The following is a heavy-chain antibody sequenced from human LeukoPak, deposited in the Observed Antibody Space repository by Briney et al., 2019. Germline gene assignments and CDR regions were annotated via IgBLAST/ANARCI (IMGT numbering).Heavy chain of an antibody. Sequence: GRSLRLSCAASGFTFDDYAMHWVRQAPGKGLEWVSGISWNSGSIGYADSVKGRFTISRDNAKNSLYLQMNSLRAEDTALYYCAKDMAPRAYYYDSSGYYPWGQGTLVTVSS. J-gene: IGHJ5*02. D-gene: IGHD3-22*01. CDR3: AKDMAPRAYYYDSSGYYP. V-gene: IGHV3-9*01. CDR1: GFTFDDYA. CDR2: ISWNSGSI.